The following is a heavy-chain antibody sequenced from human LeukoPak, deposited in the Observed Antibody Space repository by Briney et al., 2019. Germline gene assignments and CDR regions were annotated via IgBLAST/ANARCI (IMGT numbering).Heavy chain of an antibody. CDR1: GYTFTSYY. CDR2: INPTGGST. Sequence: ASVKVSCKASGYTFTSYYMHWVRQAPGQGLEWMGLINPTGGSTGYAQKFQGRVTMTRDMSTSTDYMELSSLRSEDTAIYYCARVHRDSSGLGIDYWGQGTLVTVSS. D-gene: IGHD3-22*01. V-gene: IGHV1-46*01. CDR3: ARVHRDSSGLGIDY. J-gene: IGHJ4*02.